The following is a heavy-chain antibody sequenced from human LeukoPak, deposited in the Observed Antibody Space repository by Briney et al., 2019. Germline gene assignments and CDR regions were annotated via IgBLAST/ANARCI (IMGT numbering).Heavy chain of an antibody. Sequence: RGASVKVSCKASGYTFTSYGISWVRQAPGQGLEWMGWISAYNGNTNYAQKLQGRVTMTTDTSTSTAYMELRSLRSDDTAVYYCARGNHYDSSGPIGYWGQGTLVTVSS. V-gene: IGHV1-18*01. CDR3: ARGNHYDSSGPIGY. J-gene: IGHJ4*02. CDR2: ISAYNGNT. CDR1: GYTFTSYG. D-gene: IGHD3-22*01.